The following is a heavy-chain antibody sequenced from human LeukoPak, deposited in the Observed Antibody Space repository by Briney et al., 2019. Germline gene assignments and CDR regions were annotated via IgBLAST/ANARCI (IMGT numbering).Heavy chain of an antibody. CDR2: ISNYKGNT. J-gene: IGHJ4*02. D-gene: IGHD4-11*01. V-gene: IGHV1-18*01. CDR3: ARTTLTNVRACYFDY. CDR1: GYTFTSYG. Sequence: ASVKVSCKASGYTFTSYGISWVRQAPGQGLEWMGWISNYKGNTNYAQKLQGRVTMTTDTSTSTAYMDLRSLRSDDTAVYYCARTTLTNVRACYFDYWGQGTLVTVSS.